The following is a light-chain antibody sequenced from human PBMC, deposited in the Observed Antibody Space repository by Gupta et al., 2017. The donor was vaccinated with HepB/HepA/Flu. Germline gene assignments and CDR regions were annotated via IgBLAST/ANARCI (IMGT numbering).Light chain of an antibody. J-gene: IGLJ3*02. V-gene: IGLV2-23*02. CDR2: EVS. CDR1: SNDVGSYNL. Sequence: QSALTQPASVSGSPGQSITISCTGTSNDVGSYNLVSWSQQHPGKAPKLIIYEVSNRPSGVSNRFSGSKSDNTASLTISGLQAEDEADYSCCSYGGSSTWVFGGGTKLTVL. CDR3: CSYGGSSTWV.